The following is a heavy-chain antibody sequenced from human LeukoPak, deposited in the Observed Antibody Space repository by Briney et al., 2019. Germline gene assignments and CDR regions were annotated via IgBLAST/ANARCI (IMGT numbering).Heavy chain of an antibody. CDR2: IIPIFGIA. D-gene: IGHD2-2*01. Sequence: SVKVSCKASGGTFSSYAISWVRQAPGQALEWMGRIIPIFGIANYAQKFQGRVTITADKSTSTAYMELSSLRSEDTAVYYCARSLGGYCSSTSCYYYYAMDVWGQGTTVTVSS. J-gene: IGHJ6*02. CDR3: ARSLGGYCSSTSCYYYYAMDV. CDR1: GGTFSSYA. V-gene: IGHV1-69*04.